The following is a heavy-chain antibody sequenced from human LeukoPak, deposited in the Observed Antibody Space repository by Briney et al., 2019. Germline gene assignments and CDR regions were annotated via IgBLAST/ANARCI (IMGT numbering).Heavy chain of an antibody. D-gene: IGHD2-2*02. CDR2: INHSGST. V-gene: IGHV4-34*01. CDR1: GGSFSGYY. J-gene: IGHJ4*02. Sequence: SETLSLTCAVYGGSFSGYYWSWIRQPPGKGLEWIGEINHSGSTNYNPSLKSRVTISVDTSKNQFSLELSFVTAADTAVYYCARGRYCSSTSCYKSFLGFDYWGQGTLVTVSS. CDR3: ARGRYCSSTSCYKSFLGFDY.